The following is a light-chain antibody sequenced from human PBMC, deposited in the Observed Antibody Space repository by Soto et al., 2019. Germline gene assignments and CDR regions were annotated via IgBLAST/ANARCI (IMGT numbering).Light chain of an antibody. CDR3: QQYNNSQWT. Sequence: DIQMTQSPSTLSASVGERVTITCRASQSISSWLAWYQQKPGKAPKLLIYKASSLKSGVPSRCSGSGSGTEFPLTISSLQPDDFATYYCQQYNNSQWTFGQGNKVEIK. V-gene: IGKV1-5*03. CDR1: QSISSW. J-gene: IGKJ1*01. CDR2: KAS.